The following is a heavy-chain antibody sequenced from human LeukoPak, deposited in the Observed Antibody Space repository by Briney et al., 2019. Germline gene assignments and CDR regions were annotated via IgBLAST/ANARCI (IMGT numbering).Heavy chain of an antibody. Sequence: GGSLRLSCAASGFTFSSYWMSWVRQAPGKGLEWVANIKQDGSEKYYVDSVKGRFTISRDNAKNSLYLQMNSLRAEDTAVYYCARSTSGYYSKHYYFYMDVWGKGTTVTVSS. J-gene: IGHJ6*03. CDR2: IKQDGSEK. CDR3: ARSTSGYYSKHYYFYMDV. V-gene: IGHV3-7*01. CDR1: GFTFSSYW. D-gene: IGHD3-22*01.